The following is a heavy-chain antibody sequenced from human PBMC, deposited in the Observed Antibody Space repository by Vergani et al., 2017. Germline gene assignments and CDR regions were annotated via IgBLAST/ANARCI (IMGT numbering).Heavy chain of an antibody. J-gene: IGHJ3*02. D-gene: IGHD5-24*01. CDR3: ARGSGWHARVNAFDI. Sequence: QVQLQESGPGLVKPSQTLSLTCTVSGGSISSGSYYWSWIRQPAGKGLEWIGRIYTSGSTHYNPSLKSRVTISVDTSKNQFSLKLSSVTAADTAVYYCARGSGWHARVNAFDIWGQGTMVTVSS. CDR2: IYTSGST. CDR1: GGSISSGSYY. V-gene: IGHV4-61*02.